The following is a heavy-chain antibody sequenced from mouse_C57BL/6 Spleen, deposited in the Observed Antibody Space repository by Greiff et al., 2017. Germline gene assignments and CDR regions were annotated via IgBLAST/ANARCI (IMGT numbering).Heavy chain of an antibody. V-gene: IGHV1-54*01. J-gene: IGHJ1*03. D-gene: IGHD1-1*01. CDR1: GYAFTNYL. Sequence: QVQLQQSGAELVRPGTSVKVSCKASGYAFTNYLIEWVKQRPGQGLEWIGVINPGSGGTNYNEKFKGKATLTADKSSSTAYMQLSSLTSEDSAVYFWARCGAVVATVWYFDVWGTGTTVTVSS. CDR3: ARCGAVVATVWYFDV. CDR2: INPGSGGT.